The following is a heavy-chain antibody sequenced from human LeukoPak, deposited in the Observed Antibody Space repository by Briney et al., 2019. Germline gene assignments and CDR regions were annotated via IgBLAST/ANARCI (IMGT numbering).Heavy chain of an antibody. CDR3: ATDILGYYDSSGYSYY. D-gene: IGHD3-22*01. V-gene: IGHV1-24*01. CDR1: GYTLTELS. Sequence: ASVNVSCMVSGYTLTELSMHWVRQAPGKGLEGVGGFDSEDGETIYAQKFQGRVTMTEDTSTDAAYMELSSLRSEDTAVYYCATDILGYYDSSGYSYYWGQGTLVTVSS. CDR2: FDSEDGET. J-gene: IGHJ4*02.